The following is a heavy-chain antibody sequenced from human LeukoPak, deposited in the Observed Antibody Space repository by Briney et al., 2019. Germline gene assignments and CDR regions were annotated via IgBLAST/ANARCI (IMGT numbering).Heavy chain of an antibody. CDR3: ARGLVWEDYFDY. Sequence: SETLSLTCTVSGGSISGYYWSWIRQPPGKGLEWIGYIYYSGSTNYNPSLKSRVTISVDTSKNQFSLKLSSVTAADTAVYYCARGLVWEDYFDYWGQGTLVTVSS. J-gene: IGHJ4*02. CDR1: GGSISGYY. V-gene: IGHV4-59*01. CDR2: IYYSGST. D-gene: IGHD3-16*01.